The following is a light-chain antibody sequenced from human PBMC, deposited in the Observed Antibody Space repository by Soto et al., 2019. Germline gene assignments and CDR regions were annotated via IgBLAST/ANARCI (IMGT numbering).Light chain of an antibody. V-gene: IGKV3-20*01. CDR2: GAS. Sequence: VLTQSPCTLSLSPGDRATLSCRSSQSAYSSYLSWYQQKPGQAPRLLIYGASNRATGIPDRFSGSGSGTDFTLTISGLEPEDFAVYYCQQYGTSLFTFGGGTKVDIK. CDR3: QQYGTSLFT. J-gene: IGKJ4*01. CDR1: QSAYSSY.